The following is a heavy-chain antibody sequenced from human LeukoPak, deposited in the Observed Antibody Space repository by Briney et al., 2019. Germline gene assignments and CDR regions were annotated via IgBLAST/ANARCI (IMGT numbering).Heavy chain of an antibody. J-gene: IGHJ4*02. V-gene: IGHV4-34*01. CDR3: ARDRYYYDSSGSQFDY. D-gene: IGHD3-22*01. CDR2: INHSGST. CDR1: GGSFSGYY. Sequence: SETLSLTCAVYGGSFSGYYWSWIRQPPGKGLEWIGEINHSGSTNYNPSLKSRVTISVDTSKNQFSLKLSSVTAADTAVYYCARDRYYYDSSGSQFDYWGQGTLVTVSS.